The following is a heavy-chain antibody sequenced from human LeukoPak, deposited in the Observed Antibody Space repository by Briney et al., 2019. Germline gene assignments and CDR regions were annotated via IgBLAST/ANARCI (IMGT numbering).Heavy chain of an antibody. D-gene: IGHD3-3*01. J-gene: IGHJ4*02. V-gene: IGHV3-30*04. CDR2: ISYDGSNK. Sequence: GGSLRLSCAASGFTFSSYAMHWVRQAPGKGLEWVAVISYDGSNKYYADSVKGRFTISRDNSMNTLYLQMNSLRAEDTAVYYCARMEVRLGFDYWGQGTLVTVSS. CDR1: GFTFSSYA. CDR3: ARMEVRLGFDY.